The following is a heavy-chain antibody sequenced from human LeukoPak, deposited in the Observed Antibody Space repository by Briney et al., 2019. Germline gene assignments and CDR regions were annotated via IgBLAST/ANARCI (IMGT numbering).Heavy chain of an antibody. J-gene: IGHJ6*02. CDR1: GFTFSSYS. V-gene: IGHV3-21*01. CDR3: ASSSTYYYGMDV. CDR2: ISSSSSYI. Sequence: GGSLRLSCAASGFTFSSYSMNWVRQAPGKGLEWVSSISSSSSYIYYADSVKGRFTISRDNAKNSLYLQMNSLRAEDTAVYYCASSSTYYYGMDVWGQGTTVTVSS. D-gene: IGHD6-6*01.